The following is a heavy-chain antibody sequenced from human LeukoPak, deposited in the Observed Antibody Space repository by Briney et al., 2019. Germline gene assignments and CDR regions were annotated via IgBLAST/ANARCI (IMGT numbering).Heavy chain of an antibody. Sequence: PSETLSLTCTVSGGSISSYYWSWIRQPPGKGLEWIGYIYYSGSTNYNPSLKSRVTISVDTSKNQFSLKLSSVTAADTAVYYCARIKGSSGWDGAFDIWAKGQWSPSLQ. CDR1: GGSISSYY. V-gene: IGHV4-59*01. CDR3: ARIKGSSGWDGAFDI. D-gene: IGHD6-19*01. J-gene: IGHJ3*02. CDR2: IYYSGST.